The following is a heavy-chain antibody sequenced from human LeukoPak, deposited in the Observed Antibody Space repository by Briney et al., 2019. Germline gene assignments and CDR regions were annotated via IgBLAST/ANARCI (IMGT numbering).Heavy chain of an antibody. J-gene: IGHJ4*02. V-gene: IGHV3-48*01. D-gene: IGHD6-13*01. CDR1: GFTFSSYS. Sequence: LPGGSLRLSCAASGFTFSSYSMNWVRQAPGKGLEWVSYISSSSSTIYYADSVKGRFTISRDNAKNSLYLQMNSLRAEDTAVYYCARPIARGIAAAGTSPPPPEPDYWGQGTLVTVSS. CDR2: ISSSSSTI. CDR3: ARPIARGIAAAGTSPPPPEPDY.